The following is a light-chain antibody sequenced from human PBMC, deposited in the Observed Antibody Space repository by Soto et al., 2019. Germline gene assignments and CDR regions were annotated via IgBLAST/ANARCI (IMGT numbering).Light chain of an antibody. Sequence: DIPPTQSPSSLSAHVGDTDTITCRASQTVSRYLNWYQQKSGTAPKLLIYAASTLHTGVPSRFSGRGSGTDFTLTINNLQREDFADYFCQQTSSNLWTFGQGTKVDIK. CDR3: QQTSSNLWT. J-gene: IGKJ1*01. CDR1: QTVSRY. V-gene: IGKV1-39*01. CDR2: AAS.